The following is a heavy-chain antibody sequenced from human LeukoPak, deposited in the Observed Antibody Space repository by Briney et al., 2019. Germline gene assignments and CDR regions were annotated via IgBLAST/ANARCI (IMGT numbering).Heavy chain of an antibody. J-gene: IGHJ5*02. CDR3: ARARAFVWGSYRYIPYYFDP. CDR2: INHGGLT. V-gene: IGHV4-34*01. Sequence: SETLSLTCAAYGDSFKNYYWTWIRQSPEKGLEWIGEINHGGLTSYNPSLESRLTLLVDTSKNQFSLNLRSVTAADTAVYFCARARAFVWGSYRYIPYYFDPWGQGTLVTVSS. CDR1: GDSFKNYY. D-gene: IGHD3-16*02.